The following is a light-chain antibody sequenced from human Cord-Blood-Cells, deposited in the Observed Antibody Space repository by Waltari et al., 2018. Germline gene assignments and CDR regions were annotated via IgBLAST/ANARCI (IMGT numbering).Light chain of an antibody. V-gene: IGKV1-27*01. CDR1: QGMSNY. Sequence: DIHMTQSPSSLPASVGDRVTLTCRAGQGMSNYLAGYQQKPGKVPKFLIYAASPLQLGVPSRFRGSGSGTDFTLAISSLQPEDVATYYCQKYNSAPFTFGPVTKVDIK. J-gene: IGKJ3*01. CDR3: QKYNSAPFT. CDR2: AAS.